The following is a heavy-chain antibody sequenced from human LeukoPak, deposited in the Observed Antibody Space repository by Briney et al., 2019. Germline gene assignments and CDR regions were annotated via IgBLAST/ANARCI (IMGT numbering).Heavy chain of an antibody. CDR3: ARHQMRYSYGTLFDY. CDR2: IYYSGST. Sequence: SETLSLTCTVPGGXISSYYWSWIRQPPGKGLEWIGFIYYSGSTYYNPSLKSRVTISVDTSKNQFSLRLSSVTATDTAEYFCARHQMRYSYGTLFDYWGREPWSPSPQ. V-gene: IGHV4-59*08. D-gene: IGHD5-18*01. CDR1: GGXISSYY. J-gene: IGHJ4*02.